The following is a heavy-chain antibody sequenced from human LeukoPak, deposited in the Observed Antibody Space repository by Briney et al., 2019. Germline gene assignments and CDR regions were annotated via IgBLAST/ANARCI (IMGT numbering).Heavy chain of an antibody. Sequence: SQTLSLTCAISGDSVSSNSAAWNWIRQSPSRGLEWLGRTYYRSKWYNDYAVSVKSRVTINPDTSKNQFSLQLNSVTPEDTAVYYCARDPSLGAWGSGWFDPWGQGTLVTVSS. CDR3: ARDPSLGAWGSGWFDP. D-gene: IGHD7-27*01. CDR2: TYYRSKWYN. V-gene: IGHV6-1*01. J-gene: IGHJ5*02. CDR1: GDSVSSNSAA.